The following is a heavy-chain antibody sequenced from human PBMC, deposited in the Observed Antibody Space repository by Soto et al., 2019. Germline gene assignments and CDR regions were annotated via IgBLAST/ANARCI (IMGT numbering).Heavy chain of an antibody. CDR1: GYIFSRYG. Sequence: QVQLVQSGPEVRKPGASVKVSCKASGYIFSRYGIRWVRQAPGQGLEWMAWISGYNGNTKFGERVQGRVNVTTDTSTSTAYMELRSPRSDDTAVYYCAREAAAERNYYGLDVWGQGTTVSVSS. D-gene: IGHD6-13*01. V-gene: IGHV1-18*04. CDR3: AREAAAERNYYGLDV. J-gene: IGHJ6*02. CDR2: ISGYNGNT.